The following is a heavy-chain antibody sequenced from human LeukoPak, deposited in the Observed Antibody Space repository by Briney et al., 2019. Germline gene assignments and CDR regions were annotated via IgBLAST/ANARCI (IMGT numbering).Heavy chain of an antibody. V-gene: IGHV4-59*01. CDR1: GGSISSYY. CDR2: IYYSGST. Sequence: SETLSLTCTVSGGSISSYYWSWIRQPPGKGLEWIGYIYYSGSTNYNPSLKSQVTISVDTSKNQFSLKLSSVTAADTAVYYCARAGEQQLVGWFDPWGQGTLVTVSS. D-gene: IGHD6-13*01. J-gene: IGHJ5*02. CDR3: ARAGEQQLVGWFDP.